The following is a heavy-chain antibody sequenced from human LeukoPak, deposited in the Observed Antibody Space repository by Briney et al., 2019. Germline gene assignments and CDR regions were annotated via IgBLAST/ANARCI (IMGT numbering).Heavy chain of an antibody. D-gene: IGHD3-3*01. CDR3: AKSGRRNDFWSGYFDY. Sequence: GSLRLSCAASGFTFSSYAMSWVRQAPGKGLEWVSAISGSGGSTYYADSVKGRFTISRDNSKNTLYLQMNSLRAEDTAVYYCAKSGRRNDFWSGYFDYWGQGTLVTVSS. CDR2: ISGSGGST. J-gene: IGHJ4*02. V-gene: IGHV3-23*01. CDR1: GFTFSSYA.